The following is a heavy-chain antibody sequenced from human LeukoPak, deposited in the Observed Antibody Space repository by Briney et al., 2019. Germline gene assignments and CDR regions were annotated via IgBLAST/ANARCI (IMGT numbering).Heavy chain of an antibody. CDR2: IYYSGST. V-gene: IGHV4-59*08. CDR1: GGSISSYY. J-gene: IGHJ5*02. CDR3: ARHPLGSGSYSYKA. D-gene: IGHD3-10*01. Sequence: SETLSLTCTVSGGSISSYYWSWIRQPPGKGLEWIGYIYYSGSTNYNPSLKSRVTISVDTSKNQFSLKLSSVTAADTAVYYCARHPLGSGSYSYKAWGQGTLVTVSP.